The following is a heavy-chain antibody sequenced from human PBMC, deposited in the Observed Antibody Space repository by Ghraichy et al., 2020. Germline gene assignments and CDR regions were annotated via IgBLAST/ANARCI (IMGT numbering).Heavy chain of an antibody. CDR1: GFAFNDAW. Sequence: SLNISCTVSGFAFNDAWMSWVRQAPGKGLEWIGRIKIERDGGTTDYAAPVKDRFTISRDDSKNIAYLQMDSLKTEDTAVYFCSANSDYARVYFNFWGQGTLVTVSS. CDR2: IKIERDGGTT. V-gene: IGHV3-15*01. CDR3: SANSDYARVYFNF. D-gene: IGHD4/OR15-4a*01. J-gene: IGHJ4*02.